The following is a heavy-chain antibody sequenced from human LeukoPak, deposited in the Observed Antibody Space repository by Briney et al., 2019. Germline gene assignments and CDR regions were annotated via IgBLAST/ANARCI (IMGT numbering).Heavy chain of an antibody. CDR2: INPNSGGT. Sequence: ASVKVSCKASGYTFTGYYMHWVRQAPGQGLEWMGWINPNSGGTNYAQKFQGRVTMTRDTSISTVYMELSSLRSEDTAVYYCARDLLHLVGATTPVGEVKAFDIWGQGTMVTVSS. CDR1: GYTFTGYY. D-gene: IGHD1-26*01. CDR3: ARDLLHLVGATTPVGEVKAFDI. J-gene: IGHJ3*02. V-gene: IGHV1-2*02.